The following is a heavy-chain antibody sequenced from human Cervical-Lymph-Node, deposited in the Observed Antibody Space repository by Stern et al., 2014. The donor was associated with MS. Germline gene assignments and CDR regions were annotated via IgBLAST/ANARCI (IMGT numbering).Heavy chain of an antibody. CDR3: ARALAVAGTDYFDY. CDR2: IGAYNGNT. CDR1: GYTFTSFG. V-gene: IGHV1-18*01. D-gene: IGHD6-19*01. J-gene: IGHJ4*02. Sequence: VQLVESGAEVKKPGASVKVSCKASGYTFTSFGISWVRQAPGQGLEWMGWIGAYNGNTNYAQKLQGRVTMTTDTSTSTAYMELRSLRSDDTAVYYCARALAVAGTDYFDYWGQGTLVTVSS.